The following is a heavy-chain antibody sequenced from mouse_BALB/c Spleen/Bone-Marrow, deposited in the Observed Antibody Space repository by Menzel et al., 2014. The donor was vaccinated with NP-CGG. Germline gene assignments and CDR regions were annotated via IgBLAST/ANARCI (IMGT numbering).Heavy chain of an antibody. V-gene: IGHV1-37*01. Sequence: VQLKESGPELVQPGASVKISCKASAYSFTGYFMNWVKQSHGKSLEWIGRINPYNGDAFHNQRFKDKATLTVDKSSTTAHMELLSLTSEDSAVYYCGFYCGNYVGALDYWGQGTSVTVSS. CDR1: AYSFTGYF. CDR3: GFYCGNYVGALDY. J-gene: IGHJ4*01. CDR2: INPYNGDA. D-gene: IGHD2-1*01.